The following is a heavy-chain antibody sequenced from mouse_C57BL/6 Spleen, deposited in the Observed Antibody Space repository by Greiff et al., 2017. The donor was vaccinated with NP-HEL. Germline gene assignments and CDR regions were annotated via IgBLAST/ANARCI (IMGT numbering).Heavy chain of an antibody. CDR3: ARGRYGSSYEYYAMDY. Sequence: QVQLQQPGAELVKPGASVTLSCKASGYTFTSYWMHWVKQRPGQGLEWIGMIHPNSGSTNYNEKFKSKATLTVDKSSSTAYMQLSSLTSEDSAVYYCARGRYGSSYEYYAMDYWGQGTSVTVSS. V-gene: IGHV1-64*01. J-gene: IGHJ4*01. CDR2: IHPNSGST. CDR1: GYTFTSYW. D-gene: IGHD1-1*01.